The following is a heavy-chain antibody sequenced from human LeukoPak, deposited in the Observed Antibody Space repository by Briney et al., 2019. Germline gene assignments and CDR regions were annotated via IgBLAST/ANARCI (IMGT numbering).Heavy chain of an antibody. CDR1: GGSISSYY. D-gene: IGHD4-17*01. Sequence: SETLSLTCTVSGGSISSYYWSWIRQPPGKGLEWIAYIHYSGSTNYNPSLKSRVTISVDTSKNQFSLKLTSVTAADTAVYYSARGTTTVIYFDYWGQGTLVTVSS. CDR3: ARGTTTVIYFDY. J-gene: IGHJ4*02. V-gene: IGHV4-59*01. CDR2: IHYSGST.